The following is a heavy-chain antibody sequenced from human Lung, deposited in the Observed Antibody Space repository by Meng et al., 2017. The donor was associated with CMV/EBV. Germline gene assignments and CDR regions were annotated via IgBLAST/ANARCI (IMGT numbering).Heavy chain of an antibody. J-gene: IGHJ3*02. Sequence: SXXVSXKTTGGTFASHTISWVRQAPGQRLEWMGRIIPFLDMTNYAQMFQGRISITADRSTSTAYMELNSLKSEDTAIYYCASGYCNGNSCHSAFDMGGPGTXVT. CDR1: GGTFASHT. D-gene: IGHD2-2*03. V-gene: IGHV1-69*02. CDR3: ASGYCNGNSCHSAFDM. CDR2: IIPFLDMT.